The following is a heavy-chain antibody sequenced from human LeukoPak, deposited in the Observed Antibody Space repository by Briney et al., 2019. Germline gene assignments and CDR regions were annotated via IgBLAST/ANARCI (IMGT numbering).Heavy chain of an antibody. CDR3: AREVIIVGDSDAFDL. CDR1: GGSISSANHF. Sequence: PSETLSLTCTISGGSISSANHFWSWVRQSPGEGLEWIGSIFYDGRAHYNPSLRSRLSMSIDVSKNQFSLSLGSVTAADTAIYYCAREVIIVGDSDAFDLWGHGTMVTVSS. V-gene: IGHV4-30-4*08. CDR2: IFYDGRA. J-gene: IGHJ3*01. D-gene: IGHD1-26*01.